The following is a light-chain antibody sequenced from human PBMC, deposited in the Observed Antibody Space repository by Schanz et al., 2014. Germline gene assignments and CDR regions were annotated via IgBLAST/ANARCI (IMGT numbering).Light chain of an antibody. J-gene: IGLJ2*01. CDR2: EGS. CDR3: SSYTTSSTLV. V-gene: IGLV2-14*01. Sequence: QSALTQPASVSGSPGQSITISCTGTSSDVGGYNYVSWYQQHPGKAPKLMIYEGSKRPSGVSNRFSGSKSGKTASLTISGLQAEDEADYYCSSYTTSSTLVFGGGTKLTVL. CDR1: SSDVGGYNY.